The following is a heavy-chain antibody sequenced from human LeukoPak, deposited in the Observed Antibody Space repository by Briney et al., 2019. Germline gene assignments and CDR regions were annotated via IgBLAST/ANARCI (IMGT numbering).Heavy chain of an antibody. CDR3: APSGTYRSTDYYFDY. D-gene: IGHD1-7*01. Sequence: GASVKVSCKTSGYTFSDYYMHWVRQAPGQGLEWMGWINPKSGATSYAQTFQGRVTLTRDTSISTAYMELKWLRSDDTAAYYCAPSGTYRSTDYYFDYWGQGALVTVSS. V-gene: IGHV1-2*02. J-gene: IGHJ4*02. CDR1: GYTFSDYY. CDR2: INPKSGAT.